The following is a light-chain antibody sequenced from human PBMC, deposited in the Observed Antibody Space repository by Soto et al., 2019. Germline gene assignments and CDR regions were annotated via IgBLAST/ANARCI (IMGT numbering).Light chain of an antibody. CDR1: SSDVGGYNY. Sequence: VLTQPRSVSGSPGQSVTISCTGTSSDVGGYNYVSWYQQHPGKAPKLMIYDVSKRPSGVPDRFSGSKSGNTASLTISGLQAEDEADYYCCSYAGSREVFGTGTKVTVL. V-gene: IGLV2-11*01. CDR2: DVS. J-gene: IGLJ1*01. CDR3: CSYAGSREV.